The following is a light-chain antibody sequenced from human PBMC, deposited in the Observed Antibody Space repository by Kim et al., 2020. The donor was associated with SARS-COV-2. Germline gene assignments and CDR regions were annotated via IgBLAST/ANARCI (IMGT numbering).Light chain of an antibody. V-gene: IGKV3-11*01. Sequence: PGERATLSCTASQNIDTYLAWYQQRPGQAPRLLVYDASNRATGVPDRCSGSGSGTDFTLTISSLEPEDFSIYYCQQRNSWPPAVTFGGGTKVDIK. J-gene: IGKJ4*01. CDR1: QNIDTY. CDR2: DAS. CDR3: QQRNSWPPAVT.